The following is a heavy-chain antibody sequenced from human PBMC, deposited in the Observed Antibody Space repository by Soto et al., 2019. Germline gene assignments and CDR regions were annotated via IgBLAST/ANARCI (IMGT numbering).Heavy chain of an antibody. CDR3: ARGVRLREYSSSFIDPGWLGP. CDR1: GGTFSSYA. CDR2: IIPIFGTA. Sequence: SVKVSCKASGGTFSSYAISWVRQAPGQGLEWMGGIIPIFGTANYAQKFQGRVTITADESTSTAYMELSSLRSEDTAVYYCARGVRLREYSSSFIDPGWLGPSGQGTLVTV. V-gene: IGHV1-69*13. J-gene: IGHJ5*02. D-gene: IGHD6-6*01.